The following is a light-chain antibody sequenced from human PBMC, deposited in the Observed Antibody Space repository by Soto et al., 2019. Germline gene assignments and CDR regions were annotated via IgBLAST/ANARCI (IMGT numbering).Light chain of an antibody. J-gene: IGKJ1*01. Sequence: EILLTQSPGTLSLSPGERGTLSCRASQSVSNNYLAWFQHKPGQAPRLLIFGASTRAIDIPDRFSGSGSGTDFTLTISRLEPEDFAVYYCQQYGYLGTFGQGTKVEFK. CDR1: QSVSNNY. CDR3: QQYGYLGT. V-gene: IGKV3-20*01. CDR2: GAS.